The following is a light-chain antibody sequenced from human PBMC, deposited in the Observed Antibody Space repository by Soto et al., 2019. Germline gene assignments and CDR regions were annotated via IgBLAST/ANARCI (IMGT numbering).Light chain of an antibody. J-gene: IGLJ2*01. V-gene: IGLV2-14*03. CDR2: DVS. Sequence: QSALTQPASVSGSPGQSITISCTGTSSDVGAYNYVSWYQHHPGKAPKLMIYDVSNRPSGVSNRFSGSKSGNTASLTISGLQAEDEDDYYCNSFTTSSTLVFGGGTKLTVL. CDR1: SSDVGAYNY. CDR3: NSFTTSSTLV.